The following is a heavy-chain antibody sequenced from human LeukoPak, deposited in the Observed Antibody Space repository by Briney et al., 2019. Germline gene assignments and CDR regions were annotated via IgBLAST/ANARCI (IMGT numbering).Heavy chain of an antibody. D-gene: IGHD3-10*01. CDR3: AKPYYYGSGTPSYFDY. CDR1: GFTFSSYG. J-gene: IGHJ4*02. CDR2: TSYHGSKK. Sequence: PGRSLRLSCAASGFTFSSYGMHWVRQAPGKGLEWVAVTSYHGSKKFYADSVKGRFTISRDNSKNTLYLQMNSLRAEDTAVYYCAKPYYYGSGTPSYFDYWGQGTLVTVSS. V-gene: IGHV3-30*18.